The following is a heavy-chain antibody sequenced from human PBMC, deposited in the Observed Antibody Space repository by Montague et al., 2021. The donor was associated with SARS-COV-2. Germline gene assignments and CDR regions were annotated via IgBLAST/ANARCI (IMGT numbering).Heavy chain of an antibody. V-gene: IGHV4-59*01. J-gene: IGHJ5*02. CDR2: IYYSGST. Sequence: VYDESISSYYWSWIRQPPGKGLEWIGYIYYSGSTNYNPSLKSRVTISVDTSKNQFSLKLSSVTAADTAVYYCARVSRITIFGVVGWFDPWGQGTLVTVSS. CDR1: DESISSYY. CDR3: ARVSRITIFGVVGWFDP. D-gene: IGHD3-3*01.